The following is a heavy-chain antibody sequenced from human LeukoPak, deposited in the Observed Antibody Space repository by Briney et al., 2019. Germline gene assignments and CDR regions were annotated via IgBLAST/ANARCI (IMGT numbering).Heavy chain of an antibody. D-gene: IGHD5-18*01. CDR2: IYGGVST. J-gene: IGHJ4*02. CDR1: SGYW. CDR3: ARDYSYGSRYFDY. V-gene: IGHV3-66*01. Sequence: GGSLRLSCAAFSGYWMTWVRQAPGKGLEWVSVIYGGVSTYYADSVKGRFTISRDNSKNTLYLQMNSLRAEDTAVYYCARDYSYGSRYFDYWGQGTLVTVSS.